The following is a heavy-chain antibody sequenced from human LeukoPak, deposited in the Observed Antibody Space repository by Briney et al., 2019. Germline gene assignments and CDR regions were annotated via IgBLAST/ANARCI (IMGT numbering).Heavy chain of an antibody. CDR2: ISVSGGST. Sequence: GGSLRLSCAASRFTSTSYAMSSGSQAPGKGLEWVSAISVSGGSTYWADSVKGRFTISRDNSKNTLYLQMNRLRAEDTAVYYCAKEYSSSPRRRWFDPWGQGTLVTVSS. V-gene: IGHV3-23*01. CDR1: RFTSTSYA. J-gene: IGHJ5*02. CDR3: AKEYSSSPRRRWFDP. D-gene: IGHD6-6*01.